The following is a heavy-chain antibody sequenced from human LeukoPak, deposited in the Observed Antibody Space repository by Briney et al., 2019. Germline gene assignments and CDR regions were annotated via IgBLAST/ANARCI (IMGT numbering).Heavy chain of an antibody. CDR1: GFTFSSYW. CDR2: INQDGSEK. J-gene: IGHJ5*02. V-gene: IGHV3-7*01. D-gene: IGHD2-15*01. Sequence: GGSLRLSCAASGFTFSSYWMSWVRQAPGKGLEWVANINQDGSEKYYVDSVKGRFTISRDNAKNSLYLQMNSLRAEDTAVYCCAREGCSGGSCYHNWFDPWGQGTLVTVSS. CDR3: AREGCSGGSCYHNWFDP.